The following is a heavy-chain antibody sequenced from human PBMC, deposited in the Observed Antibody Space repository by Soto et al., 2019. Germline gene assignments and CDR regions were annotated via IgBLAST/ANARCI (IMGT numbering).Heavy chain of an antibody. V-gene: IGHV1-18*01. CDR3: ARDPGCWSYWGDYYYYGMDV. CDR2: ISAYNGNT. CDR1: GYTFTSYG. J-gene: IGHJ6*02. D-gene: IGHD1-26*01. Sequence: ASVKVSCKASGYTFTSYGISWVRQAPGQGLEWMGWISAYNGNTNYAQKLQGRVTMTTDTSTSTAYMELRSLRSDDTAVYYCARDPGCWSYWGDYYYYGMDVWGQGTTVTVSS.